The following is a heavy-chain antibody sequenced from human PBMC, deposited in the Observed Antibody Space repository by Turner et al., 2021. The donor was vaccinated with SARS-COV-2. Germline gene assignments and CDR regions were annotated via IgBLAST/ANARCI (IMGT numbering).Heavy chain of an antibody. CDR3: ACGYYSRGDY. J-gene: IGHJ4*02. V-gene: IGHV4-39*01. CDR1: GGSISSTSYY. D-gene: IGHD3-3*01. CDR2: IYYSGST. Sequence: QRQLQESGPGLVKPSETLSLTCTVSGGSISSTSYYWGWIRQPPGKGLEWIGSIYYSGSTCYHPSLKSRVTISADTTKNQFSLKLSSVTAADTAVYYCACGYYSRGDYWGQGTLVTVSS.